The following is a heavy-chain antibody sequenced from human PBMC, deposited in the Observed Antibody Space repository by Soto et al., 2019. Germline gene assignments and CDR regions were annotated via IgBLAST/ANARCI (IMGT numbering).Heavy chain of an antibody. CDR2: IAKDGSDI. D-gene: IGHD3-22*01. J-gene: IGHJ4*01. Sequence: QVQLVESGGGVVQPGRSLRLSCAASGFTFNLYGMHWVRQAPGKGLEWVAAIAKDGSDIHYIDSVKGRFTISRDNSENTLYQQMNSLRGDDSAVYYCAKAAAYDSSGYYYYFECWGHGTLVTVSS. V-gene: IGHV3-30*18. CDR3: AKAAAYDSSGYYYYFEC. CDR1: GFTFNLYG.